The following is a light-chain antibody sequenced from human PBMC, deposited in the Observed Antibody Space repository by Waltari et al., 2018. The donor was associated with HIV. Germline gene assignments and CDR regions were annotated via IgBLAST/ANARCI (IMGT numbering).Light chain of an antibody. V-gene: IGLV2-14*03. CDR1: SSDVGAYNY. CDR3: SSYASSATLA. J-gene: IGLJ2*01. CDR2: DVT. Sequence: QSALTQPASVSGSPGQSITISCTGTSSDVGAYNYVSWYQQHPGTAPKLMIYDVTNRPSGVSNRFSGSKSGNTASLTISGLQAEDEADYYCSSYASSATLAFGGGTRLNVL.